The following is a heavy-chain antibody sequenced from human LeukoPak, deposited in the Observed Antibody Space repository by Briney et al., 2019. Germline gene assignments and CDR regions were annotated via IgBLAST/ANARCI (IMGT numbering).Heavy chain of an antibody. CDR3: ARARSSGYYGFDY. J-gene: IGHJ4*02. Sequence: SETLSLTCTVSGGSISTTSYFWAWIRQPPGEGLEWIGSIYYSGTTYFNSSLKSRVTISVERSKNHFSLKLSSVTAADTAVYYCARARSSGYYGFDYWGQGTLVTVSS. CDR2: IYYSGTT. CDR1: GGSISTTSYF. D-gene: IGHD3-22*01. V-gene: IGHV4-39*07.